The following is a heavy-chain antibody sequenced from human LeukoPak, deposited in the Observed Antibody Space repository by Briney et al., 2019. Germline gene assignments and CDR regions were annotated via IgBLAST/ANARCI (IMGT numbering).Heavy chain of an antibody. CDR1: GFTFKSYA. D-gene: IGHD6-13*01. Sequence: GGSLRLSCAAPGFTFKSYAMSWVRQAPGKGLDWVSGISDSGTTTHYADSVKGRFTISRDNSKNTLYLQMNSLRAEDTAVYYCAKDKAAAPTPYYFDYWGQGSLVTVSS. V-gene: IGHV3-23*01. J-gene: IGHJ4*02. CDR2: ISDSGTTT. CDR3: AKDKAAAPTPYYFDY.